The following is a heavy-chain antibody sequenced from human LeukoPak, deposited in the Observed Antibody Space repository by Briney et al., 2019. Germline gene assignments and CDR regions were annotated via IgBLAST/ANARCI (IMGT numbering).Heavy chain of an antibody. V-gene: IGHV3-30*02. Sequence: GGSLRLSCAASGFTFSSYGMHWVRRAPGKGLEWVAFIRYDGSNKYYADSVKGRFTISRDNSKNTLYLQMNSLRAEDTAVYYCAKETVLRFLEWLSEYNWFDPWGQGTLVTVSS. CDR1: GFTFSSYG. J-gene: IGHJ5*02. CDR2: IRYDGSNK. D-gene: IGHD3-3*01. CDR3: AKETVLRFLEWLSEYNWFDP.